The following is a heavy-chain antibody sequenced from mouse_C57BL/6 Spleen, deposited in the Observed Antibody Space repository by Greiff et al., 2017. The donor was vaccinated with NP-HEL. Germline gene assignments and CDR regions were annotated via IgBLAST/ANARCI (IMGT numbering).Heavy chain of an antibody. D-gene: IGHD1-1*01. Sequence: VKLQQPGAELVKPGASVKMSCKASGYTFTSYWITWVKQRPGQGLEWIGDIYPGSGSTNYNEKFKSKATLTVDTSSSTAYMQLSSLTSEDSAVYYCAREKITTVPYYFDYWGQGTTLTVSS. CDR1: GYTFTSYW. CDR2: IYPGSGST. V-gene: IGHV1-55*01. J-gene: IGHJ2*01. CDR3: AREKITTVPYYFDY.